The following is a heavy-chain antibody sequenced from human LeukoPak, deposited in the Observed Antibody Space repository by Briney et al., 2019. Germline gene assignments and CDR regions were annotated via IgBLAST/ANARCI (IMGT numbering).Heavy chain of an antibody. CDR3: ARDGYGDYYFDY. CDR2: ISSSGSTI. J-gene: IGHJ4*02. Sequence: GGSLRLSCAASGFTFSSYEMNWVRQAPGKGLEWVSYISSSGSTINYADSVKGRFTISRDNAKNSLYLQMNSLRAEDTAVYYCARDGYGDYYFDYWGQGTLVTVSS. CDR1: GFTFSSYE. V-gene: IGHV3-48*03. D-gene: IGHD4-17*01.